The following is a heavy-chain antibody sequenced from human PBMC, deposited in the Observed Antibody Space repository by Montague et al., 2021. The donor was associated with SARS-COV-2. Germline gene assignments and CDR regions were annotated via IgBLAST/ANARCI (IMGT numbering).Heavy chain of an antibody. Sequence: TLSLTCTVSGGSISSDYYYWSWIRQHPGEGLEWIGYIYYSGSTYYNPSLKSRVTISVDTSKNQFSLKLNSVTAADTAVYYCAKIREQLVRRWFDPWGQGTLVTVSS. D-gene: IGHD6-13*01. J-gene: IGHJ5*02. CDR3: AKIREQLVRRWFDP. CDR1: GGSISSDYYY. V-gene: IGHV4-31*03. CDR2: IYYSGST.